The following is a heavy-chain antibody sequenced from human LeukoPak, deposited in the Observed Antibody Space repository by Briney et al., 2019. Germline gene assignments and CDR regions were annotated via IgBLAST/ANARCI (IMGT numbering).Heavy chain of an antibody. Sequence: ASVKVSCKASGYTFTSYGISWVRQAPGQGLEWLAWISCYNGDTNYAQRFQDRVTVTTDTSTSTVFMELRNLNTDDTAVYYCARDPSNTSGRNVFFDYWGQGTLVTVSS. CDR1: GYTFTSYG. CDR3: ARDPSNTSGRNVFFDY. V-gene: IGHV1-18*01. J-gene: IGHJ4*02. D-gene: IGHD6-19*01. CDR2: ISCYNGDT.